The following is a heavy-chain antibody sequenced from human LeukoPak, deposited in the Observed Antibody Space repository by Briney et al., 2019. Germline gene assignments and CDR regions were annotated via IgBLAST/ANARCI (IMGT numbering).Heavy chain of an antibody. V-gene: IGHV4-39*01. CDR1: GASISSSSYY. CDR2: IYYGRST. CDR3: VRHFPHMDPSGWNQGWFDT. Sequence: SETLSLTCTVSGASISSSSYYWGWVRQPPGKGLEWIGSIYYGRSTYYNPSLKSRVTISVDASENQFSLKLSSVTAADTAVYYCVRHFPHMDPSGWNQGWFDTWGQGTLVTVSS. D-gene: IGHD6-19*01. J-gene: IGHJ5*02.